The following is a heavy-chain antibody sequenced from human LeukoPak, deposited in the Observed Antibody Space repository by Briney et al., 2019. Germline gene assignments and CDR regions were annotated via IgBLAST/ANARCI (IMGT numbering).Heavy chain of an antibody. CDR2: IDRSGGST. CDR3: ARGSHGEHDS. V-gene: IGHV3-23*01. J-gene: IGHJ5*01. D-gene: IGHD4-17*01. CDR1: GFSFNIYA. Sequence: PGGSLRLSCAASGFSFNIYAMSWVRQAPGKGLEWVAAIDRSGGSTFYAGSVKGRFTISKDNSKNTLYLQINSLRVDDTAIYYCARGSHGEHDSWGQGTLVTVSS.